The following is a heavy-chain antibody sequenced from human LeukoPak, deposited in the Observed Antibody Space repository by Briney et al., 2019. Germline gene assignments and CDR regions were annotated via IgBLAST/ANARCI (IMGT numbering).Heavy chain of an antibody. V-gene: IGHV4-4*02. D-gene: IGHD3-10*01. CDR3: ARRPLEVYGSIYSYYYYMDV. Sequence: SETLSLTCAVSGDSISSSHWWSWVRQSPGKGLEWIGEIYHSGNTNYNPSLKSRVAISLDKSNNQFSLRLNSVTAADTAVYYCARRPLEVYGSIYSYYYYMDVWGNGTTVTISS. J-gene: IGHJ6*03. CDR2: IYHSGNT. CDR1: GDSISSSHW.